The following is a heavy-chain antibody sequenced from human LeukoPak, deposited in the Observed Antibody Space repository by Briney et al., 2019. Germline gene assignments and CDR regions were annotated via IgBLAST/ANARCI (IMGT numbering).Heavy chain of an antibody. V-gene: IGHV1-18*01. J-gene: IGHJ4*02. CDR1: GYTFTSYG. D-gene: IGHD3-22*01. CDR2: ISAYNGNT. Sequence: ASVKDSCKASGYTFTSYGISWVRQAPGQGLEWMGWISAYNGNTNYAQKLQGRVTMTTDTSTSTAYMELRSLRSDDTAVYYCARGGYYYDSSGPRNTDYWGQGTLVTVSS. CDR3: ARGGYYYDSSGPRNTDY.